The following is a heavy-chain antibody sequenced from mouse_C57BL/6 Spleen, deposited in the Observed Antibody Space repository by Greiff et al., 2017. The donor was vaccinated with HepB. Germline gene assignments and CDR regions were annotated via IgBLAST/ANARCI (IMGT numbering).Heavy chain of an antibody. D-gene: IGHD2-3*01. CDR1: GFSLSTSGMG. V-gene: IGHV8-12*01. CDR3: ARREEKIYDGYLYAMDY. CDR2: IYWDDDK. J-gene: IGHJ4*01. Sequence: QVTLKVSGPGILQSSQTLSLTCSFSGFSLSTSGMGVSWIRQPSGKGLEWLAHIYWDDDKRYNPSLKSRLTIPKDTSRNQVFLKITSVDTADTATYYCARREEKIYDGYLYAMDYWGQGTSVTVSS.